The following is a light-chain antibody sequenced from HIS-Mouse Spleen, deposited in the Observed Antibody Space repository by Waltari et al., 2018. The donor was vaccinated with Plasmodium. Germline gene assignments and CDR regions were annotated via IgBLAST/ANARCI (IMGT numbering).Light chain of an antibody. Sequence: QSALTQPASVSGSPGQSITISCTGTSSDVGSYNLVSWYQQHPGKAPKLMIYEGSKRPSGVPNRFSGSKSGNTASLTLSGLQAEDEADYYCCSYAGSSTWVFGGGTKLTVL. CDR2: EGS. CDR1: SSDVGSYNL. J-gene: IGLJ3*02. V-gene: IGLV2-23*01. CDR3: CSYAGSSTWV.